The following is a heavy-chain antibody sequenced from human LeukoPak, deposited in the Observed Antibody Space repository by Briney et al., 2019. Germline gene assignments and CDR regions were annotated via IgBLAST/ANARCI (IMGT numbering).Heavy chain of an antibody. CDR3: ARSKSCAGDCYAFDI. J-gene: IGHJ3*02. CDR2: IYISGST. D-gene: IGHD2-21*01. Sequence: SETLSLTCTVSGGSISSGSSYWSWIRQPAGKGLEWIGRIYISGSTSYNPSLKSRVTISVDTSKNQFSLKLSSVTAADTAVYYCARSKSCAGDCYAFDIWGQGTMVTVSS. V-gene: IGHV4-61*02. CDR1: GGSISSGSSY.